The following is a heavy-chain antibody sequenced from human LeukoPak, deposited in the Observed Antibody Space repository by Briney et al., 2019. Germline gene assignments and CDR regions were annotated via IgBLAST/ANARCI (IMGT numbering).Heavy chain of an antibody. CDR1: GGSFSGYY. D-gene: IGHD3-9*01. CDR2: INHSGSA. J-gene: IGHJ5*02. V-gene: IGHV4-34*01. Sequence: SETLSLTCAVYGGSFSGYYWSWIRQPPGKGLEWIGEINHSGSANYNPSLKSRVTISVDTSKNQFSLKLSSVTAADTAVYYCARDLPYNYDILTGYFWWFDPWGQGTLVTVSS. CDR3: ARDLPYNYDILTGYFWWFDP.